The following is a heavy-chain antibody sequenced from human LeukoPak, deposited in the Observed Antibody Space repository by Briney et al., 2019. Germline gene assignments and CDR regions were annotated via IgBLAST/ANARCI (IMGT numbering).Heavy chain of an antibody. CDR2: INSDGSST. J-gene: IGHJ4*02. CDR1: GFTFSSYW. Sequence: PGGSLRLSCAASGFTFSSYWMHWVRQAPGKGLVWVSRINSDGSSTSYADSVKGRFTISRDNAKNTLYLQMNSLRAEDTAVYYCARGYYDSSDYYPIAYWGQGTLVTVSS. D-gene: IGHD3-22*01. CDR3: ARGYYDSSDYYPIAY. V-gene: IGHV3-74*01.